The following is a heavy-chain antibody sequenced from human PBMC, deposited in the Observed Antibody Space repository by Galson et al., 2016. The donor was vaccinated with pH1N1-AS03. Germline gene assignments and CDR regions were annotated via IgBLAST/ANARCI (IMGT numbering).Heavy chain of an antibody. J-gene: IGHJ6*02. Sequence: LSLTCAVSGDSISNGGYSWSWIRQPPGKGLEWIGYIFHSGTTFYTPSLKSRVTMSVDRPSNQFSLRLISVTAADTAVYYCARGPPGASVAYYSGMDVWGPGTMVIVSS. V-gene: IGHV4-30-2*01. D-gene: IGHD4/OR15-4a*01. CDR1: GDSISNGGYS. CDR2: IFHSGTT. CDR3: ARGPPGASVAYYSGMDV.